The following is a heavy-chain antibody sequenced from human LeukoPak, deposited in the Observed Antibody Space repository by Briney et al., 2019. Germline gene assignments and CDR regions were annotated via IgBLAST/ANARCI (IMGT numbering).Heavy chain of an antibody. J-gene: IGHJ6*02. CDR2: IYSGGST. CDR3: ARETFGIAAAGYYYYYGMDV. Sequence: GRSLRLSCAASGFTFDEYAMHWVRQAPGKGLEWVSVIYSGGSTYYADSVKGRFTISRDNSKNTLYLQMNSLRAEDTAVYYCARETFGIAAAGYYYYYGMDVWGQGTTVTVSS. D-gene: IGHD6-13*01. V-gene: IGHV3-66*01. CDR1: GFTFDEYA.